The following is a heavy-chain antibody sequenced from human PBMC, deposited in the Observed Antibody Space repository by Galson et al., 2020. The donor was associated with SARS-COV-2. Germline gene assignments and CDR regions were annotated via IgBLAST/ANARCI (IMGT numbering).Heavy chain of an antibody. CDR2: ISSSSSYI. CDR1: GFTFSSYS. CDR3: ARTRPNYYDSSGYYPDAFDI. V-gene: IGHV3-21*01. D-gene: IGHD3-22*01. J-gene: IGHJ3*02. Sequence: GGSLRLSCAASGFTFSSYSMNWVRQAPGKGLEWVSSISSSSSYIYYADSVKGRFTISRDNAKNSLYLQMNSLRAEDTAVYYCARTRPNYYDSSGYYPDAFDIWGQGTMVTVSS.